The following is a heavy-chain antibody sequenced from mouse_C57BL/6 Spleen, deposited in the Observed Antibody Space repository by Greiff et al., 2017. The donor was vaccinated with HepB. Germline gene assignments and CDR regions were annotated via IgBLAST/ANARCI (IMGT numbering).Heavy chain of an antibody. CDR3: ARSLYYYGSSWVHWYFDV. J-gene: IGHJ1*01. CDR2: INPNNGGT. Sequence: EVQLQESGPELVKPGASVKMSCKASGYTFTDYNMHWVKQSHGKSLEWIGYINPNNGGTSYNQKFKGKATLTVNKYSSTAYMELRSLTSEDSAVYYCARSLYYYGSSWVHWYFDVWGAGTTVTVSS. D-gene: IGHD1-1*01. CDR1: GYTFTDYN. V-gene: IGHV1-22*01.